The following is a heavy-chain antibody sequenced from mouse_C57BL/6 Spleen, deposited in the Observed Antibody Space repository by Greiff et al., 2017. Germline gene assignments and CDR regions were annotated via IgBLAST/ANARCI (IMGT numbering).Heavy chain of an antibody. Sequence: VQLQQPGAELVRPGTSVKLSCKASGYTFTSYWMHWVKQRPGQGLEWIGVIDPSDSYTNYNQKFKGKATLTVDTSSSTAYMQLSSLTSEDSAVYYCARKGIYYGSSRSYWYFDVWGTGTTVTVSS. V-gene: IGHV1-59*01. D-gene: IGHD1-1*01. CDR3: ARKGIYYGSSRSYWYFDV. J-gene: IGHJ1*03. CDR2: IDPSDSYT. CDR1: GYTFTSYW.